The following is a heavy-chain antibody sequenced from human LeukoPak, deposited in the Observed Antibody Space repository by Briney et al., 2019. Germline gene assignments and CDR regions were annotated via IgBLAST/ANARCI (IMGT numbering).Heavy chain of an antibody. CDR3: AKGQSGSGYYSPFDS. V-gene: IGHV3-23*01. Sequence: GGSLRLSCAASGFSFSSYGMSWVRQAPGKGLEWVSIISTDGGTTHYAESVKGRFTISRDNSKNTLHLQMNSLRAEDTAVCYCAKGQSGSGYYSPFDSWGQGTLVTVSS. J-gene: IGHJ4*02. D-gene: IGHD3-3*01. CDR1: GFSFSSYG. CDR2: ISTDGGTT.